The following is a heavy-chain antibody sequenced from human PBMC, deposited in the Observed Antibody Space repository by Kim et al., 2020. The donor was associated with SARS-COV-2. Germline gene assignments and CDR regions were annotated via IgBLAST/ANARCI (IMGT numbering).Heavy chain of an antibody. Sequence: GGSLRLSCSAPRFPFSNYWMDWVHQAPGKGLEWVANINQDGSEKNYVDSVKGRFTISRDNAENSLYLQMNSLRAEDTAVYYCVRESTETTEGDWGQGTLVTVSS. CDR2: INQDGSEK. V-gene: IGHV3-7*03. CDR3: VRESTETTEGD. CDR1: RFPFSNYW. D-gene: IGHD4-17*01. J-gene: IGHJ4*02.